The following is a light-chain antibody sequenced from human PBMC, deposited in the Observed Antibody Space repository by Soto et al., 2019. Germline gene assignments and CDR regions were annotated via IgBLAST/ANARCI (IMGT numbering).Light chain of an antibody. V-gene: IGKV1-39*01. CDR2: GAS. CDR3: QQSYSTPWT. CDR1: QTISRD. J-gene: IGKJ1*01. Sequence: DIQMTQSPSSLSASVGDRVTISCRASQTISRDLTWYQQKPGKAPNLLIFGASTLQPGVPPRFSGRGSGTDFTLIISNLQPEDFATYFCQQSYSTPWTFGQGTKVEIK.